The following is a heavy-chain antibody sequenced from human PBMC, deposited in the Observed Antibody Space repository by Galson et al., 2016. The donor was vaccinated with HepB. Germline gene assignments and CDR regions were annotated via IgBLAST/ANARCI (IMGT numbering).Heavy chain of an antibody. J-gene: IGHJ4*02. CDR1: GGSISSGGYC. CDR2: IYHSGSF. Sequence: TLSLTCVVSGGSISSGGYCWTWIRQAPGKGLEWIGYIYHSGSFSYNPSLKSRVTMSVDKSKNQFSLILNSVTAADAAVYYCARGITRTRTYFDCWGQGTLVAVSS. V-gene: IGHV4-30-2*01. CDR3: ARGITRTRTYFDC. D-gene: IGHD3-10*01.